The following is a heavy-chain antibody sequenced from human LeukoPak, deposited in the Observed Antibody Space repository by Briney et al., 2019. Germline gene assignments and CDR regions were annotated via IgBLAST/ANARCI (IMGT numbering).Heavy chain of an antibody. CDR1: GFTFSSNW. CDR2: IDQGGSEK. D-gene: IGHD3-16*01. CDR3: ASRSGTPGGGDAFDI. Sequence: GGSLRLSCAASGFTFSSNWMTWVRQAPGTGLDWVANIDQGGSEKFYADSVKGRFSISRDNAKNSLYLQMNNLRDEDTAVYYCASRSGTPGGGDAFDIWGHGTMVTVSP. V-gene: IGHV3-7*01. J-gene: IGHJ3*02.